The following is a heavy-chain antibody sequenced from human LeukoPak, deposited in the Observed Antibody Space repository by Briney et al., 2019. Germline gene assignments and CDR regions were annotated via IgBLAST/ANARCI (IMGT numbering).Heavy chain of an antibody. CDR3: ARAVGFGESTVGYYYYMDV. D-gene: IGHD3-10*01. CDR1: GYTFTDYY. CDR2: INPNSGGT. J-gene: IGHJ6*03. Sequence: ASVKVSCKASGYTFTDYYMHWVRQAPGQGLEWMGWINPNSGGTNYAQKFQGRVTMTRDTSISTAYMELSRLRSDDTAVYYCARAVGFGESTVGYYYYMDVWGKGTTVTISS. V-gene: IGHV1-2*02.